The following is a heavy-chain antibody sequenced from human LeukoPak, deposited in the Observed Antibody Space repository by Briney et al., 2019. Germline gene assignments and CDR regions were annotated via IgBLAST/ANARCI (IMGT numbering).Heavy chain of an antibody. V-gene: IGHV4-34*01. CDR3: ASGITIFGVVPNGPNWFDP. Sequence: SETLSLTCAVYGGSFSGYYWSWIRQPPGKGLEWIGEINHSVSTNYNPSLKSRVTISVDTSKNQFSLKLSSVTAADTAVYYCASGITIFGVVPNGPNWFDPWGQGTLVTVSS. D-gene: IGHD3-3*01. CDR1: GGSFSGYY. CDR2: INHSVST. J-gene: IGHJ5*02.